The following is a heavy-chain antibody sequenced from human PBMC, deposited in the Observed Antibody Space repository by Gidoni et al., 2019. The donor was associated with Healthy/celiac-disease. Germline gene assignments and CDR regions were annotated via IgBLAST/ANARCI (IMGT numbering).Heavy chain of an antibody. CDR3: ARDPIYGDYAYYYYYGMDV. CDR2: ISYDGSNK. J-gene: IGHJ6*02. CDR1: GFTFSSYA. Sequence: QVQLVESGGGVVQPGRSLRLSCAASGFTFSSYAMHWVRQAPGKGLEWVAVISYDGSNKYYADSVKGRFTISRDNSKNTLYLQMNSLRAEDTAVYYCARDPIYGDYAYYYYYGMDVWGQGTTVTVSS. V-gene: IGHV3-30*04. D-gene: IGHD4-17*01.